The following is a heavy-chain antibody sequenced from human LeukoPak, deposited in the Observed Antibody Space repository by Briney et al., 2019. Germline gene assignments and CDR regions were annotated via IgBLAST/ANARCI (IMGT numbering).Heavy chain of an antibody. CDR3: ARDSAYNAFDY. V-gene: IGHV3-7*05. CDR1: GFTFSSSW. CDR2: IEGDGSTK. Sequence: GGSLRLSCAASGFTFSSSWMTWIRQAPGKGLEWVANIEGDGSTKNYVASVKGRFTISRDNSKNSLYLQMNSLRVGDTAVYYCARDSAYNAFDYWGQGALVTVSS. J-gene: IGHJ4*02. D-gene: IGHD5-12*01.